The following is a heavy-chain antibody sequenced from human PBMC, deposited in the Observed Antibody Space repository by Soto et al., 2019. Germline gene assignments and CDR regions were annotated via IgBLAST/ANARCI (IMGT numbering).Heavy chain of an antibody. CDR2: IYYSGST. J-gene: IGHJ4*02. CDR1: GGSISSYY. V-gene: IGHV4-59*08. Sequence: QVQLQESGPGLVKPSETLSLTCTVSGGSISSYYWSWIRQPPGKGLEWIGYIYYSGSTNYNPSLKSRVPISVGTSKNQFALKLTSVPAAHTAVYCCARRWGRTFDYWGQGTLVTVSS. CDR3: ARRWGRTFDY. D-gene: IGHD7-27*01.